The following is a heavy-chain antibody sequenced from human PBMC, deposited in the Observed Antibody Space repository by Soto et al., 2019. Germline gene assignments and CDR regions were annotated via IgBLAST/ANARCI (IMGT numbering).Heavy chain of an antibody. CDR2: IIPIFGTA. D-gene: IGHD2-15*01. V-gene: IGHV1-69*01. CDR1: GGTFSSYA. J-gene: IGHJ6*02. Sequence: QVQLVQSGAEVKKPGSSVKVSCKASGGTFSSYAISWVRQAPGQGLEWMGGIIPIFGTANYAQKFQGRVTITADESTSTAYMELSSLRSEDTAVYYCARAGSGGGSCYGACNYGMDVWGQGTTVTVSS. CDR3: ARAGSGGGSCYGACNYGMDV.